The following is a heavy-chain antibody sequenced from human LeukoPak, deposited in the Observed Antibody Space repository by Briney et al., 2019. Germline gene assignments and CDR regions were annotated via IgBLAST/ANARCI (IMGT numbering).Heavy chain of an antibody. J-gene: IGHJ4*02. CDR2: IYYSGST. V-gene: IGHV4-39*02. CDR1: GGSISSSSYY. Sequence: PSETLSLTCTVSGGSISSSSYYWGWIRQPPGKGLEWIGSIYYSGSTYYDPSLKSRVTISVDTSKNQFSLKLSSVTAADTAVYYCAKDSPAIWGQGTLVTVSS. CDR3: AKDSPAI.